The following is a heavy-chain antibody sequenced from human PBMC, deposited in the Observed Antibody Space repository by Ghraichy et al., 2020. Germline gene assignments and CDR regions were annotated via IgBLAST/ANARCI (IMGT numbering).Heavy chain of an antibody. Sequence: GSLRLSCTVSGGSISSSSYYWGWIRQPPGKGLEWIGSIYYSGSTYYNPSLKSRVTISVDTSKNQFSLKLSSVTAADTAVYYCARTHGPRRYFDLWGRGTLVTVSS. D-gene: IGHD3/OR15-3a*01. V-gene: IGHV4-39*07. CDR1: GGSISSSSYY. CDR2: IYYSGST. CDR3: ARTHGPRRYFDL. J-gene: IGHJ2*01.